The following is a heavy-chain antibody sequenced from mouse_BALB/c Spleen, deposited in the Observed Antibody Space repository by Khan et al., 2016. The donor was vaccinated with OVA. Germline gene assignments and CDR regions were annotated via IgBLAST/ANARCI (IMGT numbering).Heavy chain of an antibody. J-gene: IGHJ4*01. V-gene: IGHV2-6*02. CDR2: IWSDGST. D-gene: IGHD6-1*01. CDR1: GFSLTNYG. CDR3: ARKPTNHYNIMDN. Sequence: QVQLKESGPGLVAPSQSLSITCTISGFSLTNYGVYWVRQPPGKGLEWLVVIWSDGSTTYNSALKSRLTISKDNSKSQVFLKMNSLQTDDTAMYFWARKPTNHYNIMDNWGQGTSVTVSS.